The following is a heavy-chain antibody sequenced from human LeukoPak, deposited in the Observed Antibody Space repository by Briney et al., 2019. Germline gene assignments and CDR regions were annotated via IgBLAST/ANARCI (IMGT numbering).Heavy chain of an antibody. Sequence: GRSLRLSCAASGFTFSDYGIHWVRQAPGKGLEWVAVIWYDGTNKYYGDSVKGRFTISRDNSKNTLYLQMNSLRAEDTAVYYCAKDRESYSTTADSWGQGTLVTVSS. J-gene: IGHJ5*01. D-gene: IGHD1-26*01. CDR1: GFTFSDYG. V-gene: IGHV3-33*06. CDR2: IWYDGTNK. CDR3: AKDRESYSTTADS.